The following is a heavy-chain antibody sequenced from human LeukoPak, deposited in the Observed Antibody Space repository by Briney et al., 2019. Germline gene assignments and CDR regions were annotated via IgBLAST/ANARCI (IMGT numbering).Heavy chain of an antibody. D-gene: IGHD2-2*01. CDR3: AKGTGYIVVVPAALDY. V-gene: IGHV3-23*01. Sequence: GGSLRLSCAASGFTFSNYAMNWVRQAPGKGLEWVSAISGSGGSTYYADSVKGRFTISRDNSKNTLYVQINSLRAEDTAVYYCAKGTGYIVVVPAALDYWGQGTLVTVSS. J-gene: IGHJ4*02. CDR2: ISGSGGST. CDR1: GFTFSNYA.